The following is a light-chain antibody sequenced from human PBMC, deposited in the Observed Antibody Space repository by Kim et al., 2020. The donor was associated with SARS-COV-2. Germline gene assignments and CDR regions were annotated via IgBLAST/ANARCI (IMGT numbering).Light chain of an antibody. CDR3: YSAADNKRV. CDR2: KDI. CDR1: VLAKNY. V-gene: IGLV3-27*01. Sequence: SVSPGQTARITCSGDVLAKNYARWFQQKPGQAPLLVIHKDIERPSGIPERFSGSSSGTTVTLTISGAQVEDEADYYCYSAADNKRVFGGGTQLTVL. J-gene: IGLJ3*02.